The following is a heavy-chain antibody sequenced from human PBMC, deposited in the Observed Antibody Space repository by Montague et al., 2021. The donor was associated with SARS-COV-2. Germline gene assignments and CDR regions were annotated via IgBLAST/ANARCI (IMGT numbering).Heavy chain of an antibody. J-gene: IGHJ4*02. CDR3: ARHANCDWYYFDY. CDR2: IYHYGSA. V-gene: IGHV4-59*08. CDR1: GGSISGYY. Sequence: SETLSLTCTVSGGSISGYYWTWIRQPPGKGLEWIGYIYHYGSAKYNPSLKSRVTISVDTSKNQFSLKLSSVTAVDTAVYYCARHANCDWYYFDYWGQGTLVTVSS. D-gene: IGHD2-21*01.